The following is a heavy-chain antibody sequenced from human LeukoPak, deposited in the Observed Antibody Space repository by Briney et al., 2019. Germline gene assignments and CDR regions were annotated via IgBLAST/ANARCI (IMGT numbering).Heavy chain of an antibody. V-gene: IGHV3-48*03. J-gene: IGHJ4*02. CDR1: LFTLSNYV. D-gene: IGHD1-26*01. CDR2: IRDRGYVI. Sequence: RGSLRLSSADSLFTLSNYVMNCVRPAPRKGLEWVSYIRDRGYVIYYADSVKGRFTISRDNAKKSLYLQMNSLRAEDTAVYYCARPYYVAANYYFDYWGQGTLVTVSS. CDR3: ARPYYVAANYYFDY.